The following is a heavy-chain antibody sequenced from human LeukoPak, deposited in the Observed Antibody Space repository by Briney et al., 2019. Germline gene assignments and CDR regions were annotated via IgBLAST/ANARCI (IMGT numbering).Heavy chain of an antibody. D-gene: IGHD3-16*02. V-gene: IGHV1-24*01. CDR3: ATSKTHWGSYRFDAFDI. Sequence: AASVKVSCKVSGDTLTELSMHWVRQAPGKGLEWMGCFDPEDGETIYAQNFQGRVTMTEDTSTDTAYMELSSLRSEDTALYYCATSKTHWGSYRFDAFDIWGQGTMVTVSS. CDR1: GDTLTELS. J-gene: IGHJ3*02. CDR2: FDPEDGET.